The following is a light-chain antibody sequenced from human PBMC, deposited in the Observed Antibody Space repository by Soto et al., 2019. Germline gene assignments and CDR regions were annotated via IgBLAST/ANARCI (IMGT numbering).Light chain of an antibody. J-gene: IGKJ4*01. CDR3: QQYGDWPGA. Sequence: EIVMTQSPPTLSVSPGERATLSCRASQSVGSKLAWYQQRPGQAPRLLIYEASNRATGIPARFSGSGSGTEFSLTISSLQSEDFAVYSCQQYGDWPGAFGGGTKVEIK. CDR2: EAS. V-gene: IGKV3D-15*01. CDR1: QSVGSK.